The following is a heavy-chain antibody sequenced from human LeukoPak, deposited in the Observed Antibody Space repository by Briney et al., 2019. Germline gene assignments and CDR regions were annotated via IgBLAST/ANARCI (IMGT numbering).Heavy chain of an antibody. V-gene: IGHV3-23*01. CDR2: ISGSGGTT. Sequence: GGSLRLSCRASGFTFSNYAMTWVRQAPGKGLEWVSGISGSGGTTYYADSGRGRFTISRDNSKNTLFLQMNRLGAEDTAVYYGLKGSGRAVAATGKDHFDSWGQGTLVTVSS. J-gene: IGHJ4*02. D-gene: IGHD6-19*01. CDR3: LKGSGRAVAATGKDHFDS. CDR1: GFTFSNYA.